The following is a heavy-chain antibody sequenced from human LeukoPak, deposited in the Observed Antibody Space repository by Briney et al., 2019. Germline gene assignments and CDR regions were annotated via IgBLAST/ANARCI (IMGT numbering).Heavy chain of an antibody. J-gene: IGHJ6*02. CDR1: GFIVSSDY. Sequence: GGSPRLSCVASGFIVSSDYMSWVRQAPGKGLEWVSVIYTGGRTYYADSVKGRFTISRDNSKNTLYLQMNSLRAEDTAVYYCARGNSGSSYVEYYYGMDVWGQGTTVTVSS. V-gene: IGHV3-53*01. CDR3: ARGNSGSSYVEYYYGMDV. D-gene: IGHD1-26*01. CDR2: IYTGGRT.